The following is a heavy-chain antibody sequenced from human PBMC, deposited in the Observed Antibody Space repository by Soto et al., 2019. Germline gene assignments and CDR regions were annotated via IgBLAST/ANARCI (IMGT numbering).Heavy chain of an antibody. CDR2: ISAYNGNT. J-gene: IGHJ4*02. CDR1: GYTFTSYG. V-gene: IGHV1-18*01. D-gene: IGHD3-3*01. Sequence: GASVKVSCKASGYTFTSYGISWVRQAPGQRLEWMGWISAYNGNTNYAQKLQGRVTMTTDTSTSTAYMELRSLRSDDTAVYYCARARITIFGVVIRARGPFDYWGQGTLVTVSS. CDR3: ARARITIFGVVIRARGPFDY.